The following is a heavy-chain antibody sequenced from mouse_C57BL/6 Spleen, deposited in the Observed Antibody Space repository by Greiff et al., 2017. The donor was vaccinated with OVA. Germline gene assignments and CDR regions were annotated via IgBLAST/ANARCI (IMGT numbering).Heavy chain of an antibody. CDR2: INPNNGGT. CDR1: GYTFTDYY. CDR3: AREREGYYAMDD. J-gene: IGHJ4*01. Sequence: EVQLQQSGPELVKPGASVKISCKASGYTFTDYYMNWVKQSHGKSLEWIGDINPNNGGTSYNQKFKGKATLTVDKSSSTAYMELRSLTSEDSAVDYCAREREGYYAMDDWGQGTSVTVSS. D-gene: IGHD3-3*01. V-gene: IGHV1-26*01.